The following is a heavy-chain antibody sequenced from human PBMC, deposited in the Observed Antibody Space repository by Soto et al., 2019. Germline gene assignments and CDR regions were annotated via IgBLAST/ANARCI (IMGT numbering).Heavy chain of an antibody. CDR3: ARGLDSHGRWGYYYYGMDV. CDR1: GYTFTSYD. D-gene: IGHD3-16*01. J-gene: IGHJ6*02. V-gene: IGHV1-8*01. CDR2: MNPNSGNT. Sequence: QVQLVQSGAEVKKPGASVKVSCKASGYTFTSYDINWVRQATGQGLEWMGWMNPNSGNTGYAQKFQGRVTMTRNTSISTAYMELSSLRSDDTAVYSCARGLDSHGRWGYYYYGMDVWGQGTTVTVSS.